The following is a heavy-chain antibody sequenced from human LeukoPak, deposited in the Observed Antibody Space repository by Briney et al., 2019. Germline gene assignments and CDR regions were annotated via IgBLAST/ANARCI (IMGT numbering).Heavy chain of an antibody. CDR1: GYTFTSYG. Sequence: GASVKVSCKASGYTFTSYGISWVRQAPGQGLEWMGWISAYYGNTNYAQKLQGRVTMTTDTSTSTAYMELRSLRSDDTAVYYCARVDGYPSPLGFDIWGQGTMVTVSS. J-gene: IGHJ3*02. CDR2: ISAYYGNT. D-gene: IGHD5-24*01. CDR3: ARVDGYPSPLGFDI. V-gene: IGHV1-18*01.